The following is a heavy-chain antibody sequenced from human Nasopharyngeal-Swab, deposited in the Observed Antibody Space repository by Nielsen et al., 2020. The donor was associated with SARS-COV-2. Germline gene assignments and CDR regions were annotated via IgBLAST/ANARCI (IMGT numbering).Heavy chain of an antibody. D-gene: IGHD5-12*01. J-gene: IGHJ4*02. CDR1: GYTFSNYA. V-gene: IGHV3-23*01. CDR3: APWLPAHFDY. Sequence: GESLKISCTGSGYTFSNYAISWVRQAPGQGLEWVSTVDYDGVRTHYADSVEGRFIISRYNSRNTASLQIKSLRVEDAAVYYCAPWLPAHFDYWGQGTLVT. CDR2: VDYDGVRT.